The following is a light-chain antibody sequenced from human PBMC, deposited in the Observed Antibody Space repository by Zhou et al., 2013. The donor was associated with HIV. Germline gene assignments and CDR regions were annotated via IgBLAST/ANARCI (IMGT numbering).Light chain of an antibody. Sequence: EIVLTQSPGTLSLSPGERAALGCRASQSVTGSRVAWYQQKPGQTPRLLIYGASRRATGIPDRFSGSGSGTDFTLTISRLEPEDFALYYCQHYGTTPLFTFGPGTKVDIK. CDR3: QHYGTTPLFT. J-gene: IGKJ3*01. CDR1: QSVTGSR. V-gene: IGKV3-20*01. CDR2: GAS.